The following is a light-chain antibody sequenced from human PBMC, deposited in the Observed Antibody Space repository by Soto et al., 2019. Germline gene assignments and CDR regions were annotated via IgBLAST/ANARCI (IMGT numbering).Light chain of an antibody. CDR2: GAS. Sequence: DIVMTQTPLSLSVSPGQPASISCKSSQSLLRSDGKSSLYWYLQKPGQSPQLLIYGASTRLSGVPDRFSGSGSGTDFTLKISRVEAEDFGVYYFMQRIQLSETFGQGTKLEIK. CDR3: MQRIQLSET. CDR1: QSLLRSDGKSS. V-gene: IGKV2D-29*02. J-gene: IGKJ2*01.